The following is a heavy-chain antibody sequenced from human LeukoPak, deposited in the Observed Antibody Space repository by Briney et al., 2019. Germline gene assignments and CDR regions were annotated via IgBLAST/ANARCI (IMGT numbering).Heavy chain of an antibody. CDR2: IYYSGST. CDR3: ARRGFDYYYYYYMDV. CDR1: GGSISSSSYY. V-gene: IGHV4-39*01. J-gene: IGHJ6*03. D-gene: IGHD3-10*01. Sequence: PSETLSLTCTVSGGSISSSSYYWGWIRQPPGKGLEWSGSIYYSGSTYYNPSLKSRVTISVDTSKNQFSLKLSSVTASDTAVYYCARRGFDYYYYYYMDVWGKGTTVTVSS.